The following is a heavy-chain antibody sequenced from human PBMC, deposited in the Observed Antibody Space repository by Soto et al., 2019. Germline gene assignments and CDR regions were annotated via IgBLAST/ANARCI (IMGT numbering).Heavy chain of an antibody. CDR2: ISGSGGST. J-gene: IGHJ3*02. CDR3: AKHIVVVPATLADDAFDI. V-gene: IGHV3-23*01. CDR1: GVTFSSYA. Sequence: GGSLRLACAASGVTFSSYAMSWVRQAPGKGLEWVSAISGSGGSTYYADSVKGRFTISRDNSKNTLYLQMNSLRAEDTAVYYCAKHIVVVPATLADDAFDIWGQGTMVT. D-gene: IGHD2-2*01.